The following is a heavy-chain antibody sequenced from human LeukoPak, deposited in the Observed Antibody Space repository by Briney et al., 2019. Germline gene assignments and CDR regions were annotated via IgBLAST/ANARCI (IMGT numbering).Heavy chain of an antibody. CDR3: ARSGVARHYMDV. D-gene: IGHD5-12*01. Sequence: PSETLSPTCTVSGGSISSYYWNWIRQPPGKGLEWIGFVYYSGSTTYNRSLKSRVTISVDTSKNQFSLKLSSVTAADTAVYYCARSGVARHYMDVWGKGTTVTVSS. J-gene: IGHJ6*03. V-gene: IGHV4-59*01. CDR1: GGSISSYY. CDR2: VYYSGST.